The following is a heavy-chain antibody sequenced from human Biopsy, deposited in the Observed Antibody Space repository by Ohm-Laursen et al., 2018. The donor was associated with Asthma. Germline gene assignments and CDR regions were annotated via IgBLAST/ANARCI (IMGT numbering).Heavy chain of an antibody. CDR3: ARTYYDFLTGQVNDAFAL. CDR1: GYTFINYA. J-gene: IGHJ3*01. CDR2: VNAGNGNT. Sequence: ASVKVSCKASGYTFINYAIHWVRQAPGQRLEWMGWVNAGNGNTKYSQKFQGRVTITRDTSASTAYMDLRSLRSEDTAMYYCARTYYDFLTGQVNDAFALWGQGTMVTVSS. D-gene: IGHD3-9*01. V-gene: IGHV1-3*01.